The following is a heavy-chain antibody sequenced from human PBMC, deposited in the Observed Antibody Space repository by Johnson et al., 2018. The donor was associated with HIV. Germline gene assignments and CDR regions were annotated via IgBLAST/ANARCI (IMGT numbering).Heavy chain of an antibody. Sequence: QVQLVESGGGLVQPGGSLRLSCAASGFTFSTYGMHWVRQAPGKGLEWVSFIRYDGGNKYYADSVKGRFTISRDNSKNTLYLQMNSLRAEDTAVYYCARKGDAFDIWGQGTMVTVSS. V-gene: IGHV3-30*02. CDR3: ARKGDAFDI. CDR1: GFTFSTYG. CDR2: IRYDGGNK. J-gene: IGHJ3*02.